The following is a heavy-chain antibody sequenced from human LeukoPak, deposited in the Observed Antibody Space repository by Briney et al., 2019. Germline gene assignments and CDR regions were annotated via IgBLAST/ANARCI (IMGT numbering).Heavy chain of an antibody. Sequence: GGSLRLSCAAPGFTFSSYGMHWVRQAPGKGLEWVAVISYDGSNKYYADSVKGRFTISRDNSKNTLYLQMNSLRAEDTAVYYCAKAPNTSSGWAFDYWGQGTLVTVSS. V-gene: IGHV3-30*18. D-gene: IGHD6-19*01. CDR1: GFTFSSYG. J-gene: IGHJ4*02. CDR3: AKAPNTSSGWAFDY. CDR2: ISYDGSNK.